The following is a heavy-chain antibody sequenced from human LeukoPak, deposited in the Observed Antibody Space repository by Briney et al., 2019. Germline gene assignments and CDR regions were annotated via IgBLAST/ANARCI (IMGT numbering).Heavy chain of an antibody. CDR1: GGSFSGYY. Sequence: SETLSLTWAVDGGSFSGYYWSWVRQPPGKGLEWIGEINHSGSTNYNPSLKSRVTISVDTSKNQFSLKLSSVTAADTAVYYCAREVSSGPFDWFDPWGQGTLVTVSS. J-gene: IGHJ5*02. D-gene: IGHD6-25*01. CDR2: INHSGST. V-gene: IGHV4-34*01. CDR3: AREVSSGPFDWFDP.